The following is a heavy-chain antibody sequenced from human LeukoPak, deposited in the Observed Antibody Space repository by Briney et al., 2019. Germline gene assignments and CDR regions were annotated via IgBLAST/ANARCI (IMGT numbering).Heavy chain of an antibody. Sequence: PGGSLRLSCAASGFTFSSYWMHWVRQAPGKELVWVSRITNDGTSTSHADSVKGRFATSRDNAKNTLYLQMNSLRAEDTAVYYCARGLTTTSADYWGQGTPVAVSS. V-gene: IGHV3-74*01. D-gene: IGHD1-26*01. J-gene: IGHJ4*02. CDR3: ARGLTTTSADY. CDR2: ITNDGTST. CDR1: GFTFSSYW.